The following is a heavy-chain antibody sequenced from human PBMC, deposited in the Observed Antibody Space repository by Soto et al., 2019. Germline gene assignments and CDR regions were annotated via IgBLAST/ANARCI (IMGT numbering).Heavy chain of an antibody. CDR2: ISAYNGNT. Sequence: ASEKVSCKASGYTFTSYGISWVRQAPGQGLEWMGWISAYNGNTNYAQKLQGRVTMTTDTSTSTAYMELRSLRSDGTAVYYCARGGLAAAGTDWFDPWGQGTLVTVSS. CDR1: GYTFTSYG. CDR3: ARGGLAAAGTDWFDP. V-gene: IGHV1-18*01. J-gene: IGHJ5*02. D-gene: IGHD6-13*01.